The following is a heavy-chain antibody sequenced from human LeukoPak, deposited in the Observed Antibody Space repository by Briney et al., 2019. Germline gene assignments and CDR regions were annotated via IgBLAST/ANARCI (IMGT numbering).Heavy chain of an antibody. V-gene: IGHV4-34*01. CDR3: ARRTLRYSSGYFPFDY. CDR2: INHSGST. D-gene: IGHD3-22*01. CDR1: GGSFSGYY. Sequence: SETLSLTCAVYGGSFSGYYWSWIRQPPGKGLEWIGEINHSGSTNYNPSLKSRVTISVDTSKNQFSLKLSSVTAADTAVYYCARRTLRYSSGYFPFDYWGQGTLVTVSS. J-gene: IGHJ4*02.